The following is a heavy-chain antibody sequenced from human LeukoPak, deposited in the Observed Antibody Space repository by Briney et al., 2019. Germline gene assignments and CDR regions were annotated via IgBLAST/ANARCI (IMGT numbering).Heavy chain of an antibody. Sequence: PGGSLRLSCEASGFTFSSHRMSWVRPAPGKGLEGVAIIKQGGSEKDYVDSVTDRFTISRDNAKNSLYLQMNSLRDEDTAVYYCARDTSAWRYGMDVWGQGTTVTVSS. J-gene: IGHJ6*02. D-gene: IGHD6-19*01. CDR2: IKQGGSEK. CDR3: ARDTSAWRYGMDV. V-gene: IGHV3-7*01. CDR1: GFTFSSHR.